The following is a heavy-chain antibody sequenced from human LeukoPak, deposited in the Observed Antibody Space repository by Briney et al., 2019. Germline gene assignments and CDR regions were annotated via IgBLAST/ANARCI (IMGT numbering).Heavy chain of an antibody. V-gene: IGHV3-23*01. CDR1: GFTFSSYA. J-gene: IGHJ3*02. CDR2: ISGSGGST. CDR3: ARDPYARVSDWYRRAFDI. Sequence: PGGSLRLSCAASGFTFSSYAMSWVRQAPGKGLEWVSAISGSGGSTYYADSVKGRFTISRDNSKNTLYLQMNSLRAEDTAIYYCARDPYARVSDWYRRAFDIWGQGTMVTVSS. D-gene: IGHD6-19*01.